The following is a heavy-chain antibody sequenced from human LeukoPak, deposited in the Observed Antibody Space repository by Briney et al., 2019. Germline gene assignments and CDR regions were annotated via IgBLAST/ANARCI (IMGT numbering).Heavy chain of an antibody. D-gene: IGHD3-22*01. CDR3: ARDLRSDSSGYYPYNWFDP. V-gene: IGHV1-46*01. CDR1: GYTFTSYY. CDR2: INPSGGST. J-gene: IGHJ5*02. Sequence: ASVKVSCKASGYTFTSYYMHRVRQAPGQGLEWMGIINPSGGSTSYAQKFQGRVTMTRDMSTSTVYMELSSLRSEDTAVYYCARDLRSDSSGYYPYNWFDPWGQGTLVTVSS.